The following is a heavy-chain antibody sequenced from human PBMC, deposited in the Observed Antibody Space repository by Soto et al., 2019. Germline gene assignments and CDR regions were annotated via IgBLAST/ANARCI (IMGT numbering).Heavy chain of an antibody. CDR3: ARDRGIVPPGIFASYYGMDV. V-gene: IGHV3-21*01. D-gene: IGHD2-2*01. CDR1: GFTFINHN. CDR2: IASDSGYI. Sequence: PGGSLRLSCAASGFTFINHNLNWVRQAPGKGLEWVSHIASDSGYIYYADSVKGRFTISRDNAKNSLYLQMNSLRVEDTAVYYCARDRGIVPPGIFASYYGMDVWGQGPTVTVSS. J-gene: IGHJ6*02.